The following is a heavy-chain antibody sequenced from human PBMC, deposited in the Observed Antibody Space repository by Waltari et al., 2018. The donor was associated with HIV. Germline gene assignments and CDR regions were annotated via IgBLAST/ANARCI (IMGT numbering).Heavy chain of an antibody. CDR2: SSSSSSTI. D-gene: IGHD3-10*01. V-gene: IGHV3-48*04. CDR1: GFTFSSYS. Sequence: EVQLVESGGGLVQPGGSLRLSCVASGFTFSSYSMNWVRQAPGKGLEWVSYSSSSSSTIYYADSVKGRFTISRDNAKNSLYLQMNSLRAEDTAVYYCARPAMVRGVIEFDYWGQGTLVTVSS. J-gene: IGHJ4*02. CDR3: ARPAMVRGVIEFDY.